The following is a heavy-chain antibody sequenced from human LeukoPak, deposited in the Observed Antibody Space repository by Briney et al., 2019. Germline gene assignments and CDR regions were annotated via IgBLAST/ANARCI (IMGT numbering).Heavy chain of an antibody. J-gene: IGHJ4*02. CDR2: ISASGRST. D-gene: IGHD3-10*01. CDR3: AKVDNMVRGIIAY. V-gene: IGHV3-23*01. CDR1: GFTFSSYG. Sequence: GGSLRLSCAASGFTFSSYGMSWVRQAAGKGLQWVSRISASGRSTTYAESVKGRITISRDNSKNTLFLQVNSLRDDDTAVYYCAKVDNMVRGIIAYWGQGTLVTVSS.